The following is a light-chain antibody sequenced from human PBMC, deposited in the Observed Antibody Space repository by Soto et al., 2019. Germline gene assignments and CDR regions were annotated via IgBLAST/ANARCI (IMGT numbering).Light chain of an antibody. CDR3: CSYAGSYTLV. J-gene: IGLJ2*01. V-gene: IGLV2-11*01. CDR1: SSDVGGYNY. Sequence: QSALTQPRSVSGSPGQSVTISCTGTSSDVGGYNYVSWYQQHPGKAPKLMIYDGSKRPSGVPDRFSGSKSGNTASLTISGLQAEDEAYYYCCSYAGSYTLVFGGGTK. CDR2: DGS.